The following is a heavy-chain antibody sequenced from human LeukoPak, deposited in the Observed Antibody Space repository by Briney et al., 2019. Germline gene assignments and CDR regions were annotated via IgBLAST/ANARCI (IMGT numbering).Heavy chain of an antibody. J-gene: IGHJ4*02. CDR2: ISYDGSNK. D-gene: IGHD3-10*01. Sequence: PGGSLRLSCAASGFTFSSYAMHWVRQAPGKGLEWVAVISYDGSNKYYADSVKGRFTISRDNSKNTLYLQMNSLRAEVTAVYYCARDSGWLGDFDYWGQGTLVTVSS. CDR1: GFTFSSYA. CDR3: ARDSGWLGDFDY. V-gene: IGHV3-30-3*01.